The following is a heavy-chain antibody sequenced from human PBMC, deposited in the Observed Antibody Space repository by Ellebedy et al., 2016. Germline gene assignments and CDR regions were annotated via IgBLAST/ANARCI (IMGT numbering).Heavy chain of an antibody. CDR3: ARDIGAETVRDAFDV. Sequence: GGSLRLXXAASGFAFRSYGMHWVRQAPGKGLEWVATTWYDGNNKFYGDSVKGRFTISRDNSKNTVDLQMNSLRGEDTAVYYCARDIGAETVRDAFDVWGQGTTVIVSS. CDR1: GFAFRSYG. D-gene: IGHD5-12*01. CDR2: TWYDGNNK. J-gene: IGHJ3*01. V-gene: IGHV3-33*01.